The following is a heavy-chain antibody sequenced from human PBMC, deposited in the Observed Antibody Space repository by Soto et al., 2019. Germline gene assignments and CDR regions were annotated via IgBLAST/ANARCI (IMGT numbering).Heavy chain of an antibody. Sequence: EVQLLESGGGLVQPGGSLRLSCAASGFTFSSYAMNWVRQAPGKGLEWVSGISGSGISTYYEDSVKGRFTISSVNSKNTIYLQMNSLRAEDTAIYYCAKDQVEVVTATGLDYWGQGTLVTVSS. D-gene: IGHD2-21*02. V-gene: IGHV3-23*01. CDR3: AKDQVEVVTATGLDY. CDR1: GFTFSSYA. CDR2: ISGSGIST. J-gene: IGHJ4*02.